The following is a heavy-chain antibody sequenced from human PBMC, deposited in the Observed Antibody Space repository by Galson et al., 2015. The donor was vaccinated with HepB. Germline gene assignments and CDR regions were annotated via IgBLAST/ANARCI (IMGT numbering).Heavy chain of an antibody. CDR3: ARGKAAAHSIAVAGAGLDY. V-gene: IGHV3-11*01. CDR1: GFTFSDYY. CDR2: ISSSGSTI. Sequence: SLRLSCAASGFTFSDYYMSWIRQAPGKGLEWVSYISSSGSTIYYADSVKGRFTISRDNAKNSLYLQMNSLRAEDTAVYYCARGKAAAHSIAVAGAGLDYWGQGTLVTVSS. D-gene: IGHD6-19*01. J-gene: IGHJ4*02.